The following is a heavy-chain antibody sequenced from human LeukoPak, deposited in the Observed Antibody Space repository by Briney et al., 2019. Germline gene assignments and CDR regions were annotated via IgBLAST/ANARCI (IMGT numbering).Heavy chain of an antibody. V-gene: IGHV3-23*01. CDR3: AKGDRYYDSSGYSVDY. J-gene: IGHJ4*02. D-gene: IGHD3-22*01. CDR2: ISGSGAST. CDR1: GITFSSYV. Sequence: PGGSLRLSCAASGITFSSYVMSWVRQTPGKGLEWVSAISGSGASTNYADSVKGRFTISRDNSKNTLYLQMKSLRAEDTAVYYCAKGDRYYDSSGYSVDYWGQGTLVTVSS.